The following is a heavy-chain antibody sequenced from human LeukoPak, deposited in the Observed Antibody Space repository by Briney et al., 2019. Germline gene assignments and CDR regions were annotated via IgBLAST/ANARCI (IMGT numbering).Heavy chain of an antibody. Sequence: GGSLRLSCAASGFTVSSNYMSWVRQAPGKGLEWVSVIYSGGSTYCADSVKGRFTISRDNSKNTLYLQMNSLRAEDTAVYYCARGGAKGVVPAALYYFDYWDQGTLVTVSS. V-gene: IGHV3-66*02. CDR3: ARGGAKGVVPAALYYFDY. CDR2: IYSGGST. J-gene: IGHJ4*02. D-gene: IGHD2-2*01. CDR1: GFTVSSNY.